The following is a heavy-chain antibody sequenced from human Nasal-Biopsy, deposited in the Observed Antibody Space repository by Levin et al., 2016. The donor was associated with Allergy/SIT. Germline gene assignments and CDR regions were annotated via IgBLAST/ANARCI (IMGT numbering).Heavy chain of an antibody. CDR1: GFSLNTAGVG. V-gene: IGHV2-5*01. CDR2: IHLNDDE. CDR3: AHRATINPRQPTFHY. D-gene: IGHD1-26*01. Sequence: SGPTLVKPTQTLTLTCSFSGFSLNTAGVGVAWIRQPPGKALEWLALIHLNDDERYNPSMRNRLTITRDTSKNQVVLTMTNMDPVDAGTYYCAHRATINPRQPTFHYWGPGTLITVSS. J-gene: IGHJ4*02.